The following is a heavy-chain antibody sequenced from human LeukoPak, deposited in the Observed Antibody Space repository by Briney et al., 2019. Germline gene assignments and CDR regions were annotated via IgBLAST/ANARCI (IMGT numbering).Heavy chain of an antibody. CDR2: ISYDGNNQ. CDR1: GFTFSSYG. V-gene: IGHV3-30*03. J-gene: IGHJ6*02. Sequence: GRSLRLSCAASGFTFSSYGMHWVRQAPGKGLEWVAAISYDGNNQFYADAAKGRFTISRENSKNTLYLEINSLRPEDTAVYFCARGGYYDFSTGYYQTQYYRGMDVWGQGTTVTVSS. D-gene: IGHD3-3*01. CDR3: ARGGYYDFSTGYYQTQYYRGMDV.